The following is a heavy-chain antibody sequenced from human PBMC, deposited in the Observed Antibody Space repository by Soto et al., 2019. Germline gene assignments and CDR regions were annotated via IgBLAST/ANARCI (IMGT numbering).Heavy chain of an antibody. J-gene: IGHJ6*02. CDR1: GFTFSDSY. CDR2: IKQDGSEK. V-gene: IGHV3-7*03. Sequence: VQLVESGGGLVKPGGSLRLSCAASGFTFSDSYMTWIRQAPGKGLEWVANIKQDGSEKYYVDSVKGRFTISRDNAKNSLYLQMNSLRAEDTAVYYCARGRRDGYNGNYYYGMDVWGQGTTVTVSS. D-gene: IGHD5-12*01. CDR3: ARGRRDGYNGNYYYGMDV.